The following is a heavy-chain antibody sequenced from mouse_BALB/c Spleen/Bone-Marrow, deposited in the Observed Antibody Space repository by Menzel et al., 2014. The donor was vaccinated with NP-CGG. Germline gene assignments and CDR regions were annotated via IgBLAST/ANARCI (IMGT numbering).Heavy chain of an antibody. J-gene: IGHJ2*01. V-gene: IGHV1S81*02. CDR2: INPSNGGA. Sequence: QVQLKQSGAELVKPGASVKLSCKASGYTFTSYWMHWVKLRPGQGIEWIGEINPSNGGANYNERFKRKATLTVDKSSSTAYMQLSSLTSEDSAVYYCATSYYYAGSRGNSWGQGTTLTVSS. CDR3: ATSYYYAGSRGNS. D-gene: IGHD1-1*01. CDR1: GYTFTSYW.